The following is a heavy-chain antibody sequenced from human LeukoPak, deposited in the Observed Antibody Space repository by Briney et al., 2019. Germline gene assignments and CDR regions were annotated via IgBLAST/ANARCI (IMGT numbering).Heavy chain of an antibody. V-gene: IGHV4-61*02. CDR2: IYTSGST. CDR1: GGSISSGSYY. CDR3: ARDSVVVAATNWFDP. D-gene: IGHD2-15*01. Sequence: PSETLSLTCTVSGGSISSGSYYWSWIRQPAGKGLEWIGRIYTSGSTNYNPSLKSRVTISVDTSKNQFSLKLSSVTAADTAVCYCARDSVVVAATNWFDPWGQGTLVTVSS. J-gene: IGHJ5*02.